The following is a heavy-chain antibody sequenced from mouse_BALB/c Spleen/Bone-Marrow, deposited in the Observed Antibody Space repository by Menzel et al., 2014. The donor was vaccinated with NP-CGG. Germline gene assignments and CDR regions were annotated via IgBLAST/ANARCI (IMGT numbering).Heavy chain of an antibody. CDR3: TRSEPFAY. CDR1: GYTFTSYY. J-gene: IGHJ3*01. Sequence: QVHVKQSGAELVKPGASVKLSCKASGYTFTSYYMYWVKQRPGQGLEWIGGINPSNGGTNFNEKFKSKATLTVDKSSSTAYMQLSSLTSVDSAVYYCTRSEPFAYWGQGTLVTVSA. CDR2: INPSNGGT. V-gene: IGHV1S81*02.